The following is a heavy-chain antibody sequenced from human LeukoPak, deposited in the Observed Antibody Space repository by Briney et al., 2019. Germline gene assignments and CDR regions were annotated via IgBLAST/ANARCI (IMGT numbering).Heavy chain of an antibody. V-gene: IGHV1-8*01. Sequence: GASVKVSCKASGYTFTSYDINWVRQATGQGLEWMGWMNPNSGNTGYAQKFQGRVTMTRNTSISTAYMELSSLRSEDTAVYYCARGALVLRYFDWLSNRRPGNWLDPRGQGTLVTVSS. CDR3: ARGALVLRYFDWLSNRRPGNWLDP. J-gene: IGHJ5*02. CDR2: MNPNSGNT. D-gene: IGHD3-9*01. CDR1: GYTFTSYD.